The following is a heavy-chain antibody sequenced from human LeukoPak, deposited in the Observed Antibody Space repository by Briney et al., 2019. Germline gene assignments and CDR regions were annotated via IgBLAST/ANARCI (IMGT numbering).Heavy chain of an antibody. CDR1: GFTFSGYG. D-gene: IGHD2-21*01. J-gene: IGHJ3*02. V-gene: IGHV3-30*02. CDR2: IRYDGSNK. CDR3: AKDQVISGSEASDI. Sequence: GGSLRLSCAASGFTFSGYGMHWDRQAPGKGLEWVAFIRYDGSNKYYADSVKGRFTISRDNSKNTLYLQMNSLRAEDTAVYYCAKDQVISGSEASDIWGQGTMVTVSS.